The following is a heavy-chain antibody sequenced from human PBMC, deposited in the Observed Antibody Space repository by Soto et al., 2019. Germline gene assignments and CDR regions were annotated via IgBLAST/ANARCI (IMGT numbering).Heavy chain of an antibody. D-gene: IGHD5-18*01. CDR3: ARQIQLWSNGNDY. CDR2: IYYSGST. J-gene: IGHJ4*02. V-gene: IGHV4-39*01. Sequence: SETLSLTFTVSGGSISSSSYSWGWIRQPPGKGLEWIGSIYYSGSTYYNPSLKSRVTISVDTSKNQFSLKLSSVTAADTAVYYCARQIQLWSNGNDYWGQGTLVTVSS. CDR1: GGSISSSSYS.